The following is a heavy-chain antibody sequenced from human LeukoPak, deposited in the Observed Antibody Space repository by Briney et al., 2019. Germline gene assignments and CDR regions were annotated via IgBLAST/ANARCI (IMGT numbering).Heavy chain of an antibody. CDR2: ISSSSSYI. CDR1: GFTFSSYS. Sequence: GGSLRLSCAASGFTFSSYSMNWVRQAPGKGLEWVSSISSSSSYIYYADSVKGRFTISRDSAKNSLYLQMNSLRAEDTAVYYCARASSLATVDYWGQGTLVTVSS. D-gene: IGHD6-13*01. V-gene: IGHV3-21*01. J-gene: IGHJ4*02. CDR3: ARASSLATVDY.